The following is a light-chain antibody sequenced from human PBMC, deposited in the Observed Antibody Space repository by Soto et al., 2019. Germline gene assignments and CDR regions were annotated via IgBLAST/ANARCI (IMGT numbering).Light chain of an antibody. CDR3: QQYYSFPRT. V-gene: IGKV1D-8*01. J-gene: IGKJ1*01. Sequence: VIWMTQSPSLLSASTGDRVTISCXMSQGISSYLAWYQQKPGKAPELLIYAASTLQSGVPSRFSGSGSGTDFTLTISCLQSEDFATYYCQQYYSFPRTFGQGTKVDIK. CDR1: QGISSY. CDR2: AAS.